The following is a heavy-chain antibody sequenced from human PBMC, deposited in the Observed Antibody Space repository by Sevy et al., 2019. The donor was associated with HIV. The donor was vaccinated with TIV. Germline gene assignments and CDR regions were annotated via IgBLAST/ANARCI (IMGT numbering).Heavy chain of an antibody. D-gene: IGHD3-10*01. V-gene: IGHV1-18*01. CDR3: ARVWGGSGSDAFDI. CDR2: ISAYNGNT. J-gene: IGHJ3*02. Sequence: ASVKVSCKASGYTFTSYGISWVRQAPGQGLEWMGWISAYNGNTNYAQKLQGRVTMTTDPSTSTAYMGLRSLGSDDTAVYYCARVWGGSGSDAFDIWGQGTMVTVSS. CDR1: GYTFTSYG.